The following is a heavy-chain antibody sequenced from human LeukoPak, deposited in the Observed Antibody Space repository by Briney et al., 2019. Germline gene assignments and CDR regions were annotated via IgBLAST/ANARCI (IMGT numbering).Heavy chain of an antibody. Sequence: GGSLRLSCAASGFTFSSYSMNWVRQAPGKGLEWVAVIAYGGGNIFYAPSVRGRFTISRDNSRGTLSLQMNSLKVEDTALYYCVRDPSARFYFDYWGQGTLVTVSS. J-gene: IGHJ4*02. CDR3: VRDPSARFYFDY. CDR2: IAYGGGNI. V-gene: IGHV3-30*03. D-gene: IGHD6-6*01. CDR1: GFTFSSYS.